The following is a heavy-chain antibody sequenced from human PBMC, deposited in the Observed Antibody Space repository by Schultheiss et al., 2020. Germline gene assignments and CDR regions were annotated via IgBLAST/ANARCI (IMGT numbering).Heavy chain of an antibody. Sequence: GSLRLSCTVSGGSISSYYWSWIRQPPGKGLEWIGYIYYSGSTNYNPSLKSRVTISVDTSKNQFSLKLSSVTAADTAVYYCARVVTIFGVGIGFDYWGQGTLVTVSS. CDR2: IYYSGST. CDR3: ARVVTIFGVGIGFDY. D-gene: IGHD3-3*01. CDR1: GGSISSYY. V-gene: IGHV4-59*01. J-gene: IGHJ4*02.